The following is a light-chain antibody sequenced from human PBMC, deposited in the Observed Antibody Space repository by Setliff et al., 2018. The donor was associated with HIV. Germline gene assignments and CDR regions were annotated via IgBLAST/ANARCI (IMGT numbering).Light chain of an antibody. CDR2: LNNDGSH. CDR1: SGHSSSA. J-gene: IGLJ1*01. CDR3: QTWGTGIRV. V-gene: IGLV4-69*01. Sequence: QPVLTQSPSASASLGASVKLTCTLSSGHSSSAIAWHQQQPGKGPRFLMKLNNDGSHAKGDGSPDRFSGSSSGAERYLTISSLQSDDEADYYCQTWGTGIRVFGTGTKVTVL.